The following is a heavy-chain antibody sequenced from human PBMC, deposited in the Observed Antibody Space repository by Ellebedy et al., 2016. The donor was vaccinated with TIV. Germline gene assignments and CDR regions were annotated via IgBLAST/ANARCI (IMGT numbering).Heavy chain of an antibody. CDR2: ILGRDGTT. Sequence: GESLKISXVASGFTFSTFDMSWVRQAPGKGLEWVSVILGRDGTTHTADSVKGRFTIFKDNSKNTLYLQMNSLRAEDTATYHCTKGAWLDSWGKGTLVTVSS. V-gene: IGHV3-23*01. CDR1: GFTFSTFD. J-gene: IGHJ4*02. CDR3: TKGAWLDS.